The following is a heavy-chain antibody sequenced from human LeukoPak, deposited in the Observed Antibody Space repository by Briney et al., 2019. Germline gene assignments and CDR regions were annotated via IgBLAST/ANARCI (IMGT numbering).Heavy chain of an antibody. D-gene: IGHD3-10*01. CDR3: ARDTLGVTTAAFDI. CDR2: ISAYNGNT. CDR1: GYTFTNYY. J-gene: IGHJ3*02. V-gene: IGHV1-18*04. Sequence: GASVKVSCKASGYTFTNYYIHWVRQAPGQGLEWMGWISAYNGNTNYAQKLQGRVTMTTDTPTSTAYMELRSLRSDDTAVYYCARDTLGVTTAAFDIWGQGTMVTVSS.